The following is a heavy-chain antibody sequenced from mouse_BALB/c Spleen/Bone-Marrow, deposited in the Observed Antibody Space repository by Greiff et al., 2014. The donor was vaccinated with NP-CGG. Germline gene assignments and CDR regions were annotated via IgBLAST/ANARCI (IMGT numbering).Heavy chain of an antibody. CDR2: INPSNGGT. CDR3: TRGLRAWFAY. J-gene: IGHJ3*01. D-gene: IGHD3-1*01. Sequence: VQLVESGAELVKPGASVKLSCKASGYTFTSYYMYWVKQRPGQGLEWIGGINPSNGGTNFNEKLKSKATLTVDKSSSTAYMQLSSLTSEDSAVYYCTRGLRAWFAYWGQGTLVTVSA. CDR1: GYTFTSYY. V-gene: IGHV1S81*02.